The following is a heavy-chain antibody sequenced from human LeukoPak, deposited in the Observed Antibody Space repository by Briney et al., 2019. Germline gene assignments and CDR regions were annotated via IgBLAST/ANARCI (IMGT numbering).Heavy chain of an antibody. CDR2: IKQDGSEK. V-gene: IGHV3-7*01. CDR1: GFTFSSYG. CDR3: AKVAKYYYGSETYYFFEH. J-gene: IGHJ4*02. Sequence: GGSLRLSCAASGFTFSSYGMSWVRQAPGKGLEWVANIKQDGSEKYYVDSVKGRFTISRDNAKNSLYLQMNSLRVEDTAVYYCAKVAKYYYGSETYYFFEHWGQGTPVTASS. D-gene: IGHD3-10*01.